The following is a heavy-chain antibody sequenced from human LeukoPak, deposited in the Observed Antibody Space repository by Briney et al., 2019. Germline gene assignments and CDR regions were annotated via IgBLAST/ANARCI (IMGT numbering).Heavy chain of an antibody. CDR2: IKSKTEGGTA. CDR3: TTLLYYYDSSGFDY. V-gene: IGHV3-15*01. J-gene: IGHJ4*02. Sequence: PGGSLRLSCAASAFTFSNAWMTSVRQAPGKGLEWVGRIKSKTEGGTADYAAPVKGRFTISRDDSKNTLYLQMNSLKTEDTAVYYCTTLLYYYDSSGFDYWGQGILVTVSS. CDR1: AFTFSNAW. D-gene: IGHD3-22*01.